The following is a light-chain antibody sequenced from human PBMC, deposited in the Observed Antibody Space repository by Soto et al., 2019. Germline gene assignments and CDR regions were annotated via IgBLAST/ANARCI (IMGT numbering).Light chain of an antibody. CDR3: SSYTSSSTQV. CDR2: DVT. V-gene: IGLV2-14*01. CDR1: SSDVGNYNF. Sequence: QSALTQPASVSGSPGQSITISCTGTSSDVGNYNFVSWYQQHPGNAPKLMIYDVTSRHSGVSSRFSGSKSGNTASLTISGLQAEDEDDYSCSSYTSSSTQVFGTGTKVTVL. J-gene: IGLJ1*01.